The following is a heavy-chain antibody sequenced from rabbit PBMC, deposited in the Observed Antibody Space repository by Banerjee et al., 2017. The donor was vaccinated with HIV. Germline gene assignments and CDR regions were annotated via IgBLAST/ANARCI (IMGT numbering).Heavy chain of an antibody. D-gene: IGHD4-2*01. Sequence: QSLEESGGDLVKPEGSLTLTCTASGFTLSSYWMCWVRQAPGKGLEWIACIYTGSGSTYYASWAKGRFTIFKTSSTTVTLQMTSLTAADTATYFCARGEAGSGNIYDLWGQGTLVTVS. CDR1: GFTLSSYW. CDR2: IYTGSGST. CDR3: ARGEAGSGNIYDL. J-gene: IGHJ3*01. V-gene: IGHV1S40*01.